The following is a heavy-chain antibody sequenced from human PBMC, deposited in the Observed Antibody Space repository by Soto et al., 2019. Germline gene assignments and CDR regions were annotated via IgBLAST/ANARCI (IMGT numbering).Heavy chain of an antibody. J-gene: IGHJ6*02. CDR3: VKDRVPGAYGNYYGMDV. CDR1: GFTFNNSG. D-gene: IGHD5-12*01. Sequence: GGSLRLSCRVSGFTFNNSGMHWVRQAPGKGLEWMAVISYDGSDKYYADSVKGRVIISRDNSKNTLNFEMNSLRAEDTAIYYCVKDRVPGAYGNYYGMDVWGQGTTVTVSS. CDR2: ISYDGSDK. V-gene: IGHV3-30*18.